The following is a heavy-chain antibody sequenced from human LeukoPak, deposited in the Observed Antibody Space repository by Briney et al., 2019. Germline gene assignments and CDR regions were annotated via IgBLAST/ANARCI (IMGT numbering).Heavy chain of an antibody. Sequence: SETLSLTCTVSGYSLSSGYYWGWIRQPPGKGLEWIGSIYHSGSTYYNPSLKSRVTISVDTSKNQFSLKLSSVTAADTAVYYCARRSSGWYQGIDYWGQGTLVTVSS. CDR3: ARRSSGWYQGIDY. CDR1: GYSLSSGYY. J-gene: IGHJ4*02. D-gene: IGHD6-19*01. CDR2: IYHSGST. V-gene: IGHV4-38-2*02.